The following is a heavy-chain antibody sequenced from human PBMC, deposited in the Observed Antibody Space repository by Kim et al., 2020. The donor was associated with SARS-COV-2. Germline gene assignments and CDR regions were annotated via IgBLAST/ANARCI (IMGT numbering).Heavy chain of an antibody. CDR1: GYSFTSYW. Sequence: GESLKISCKGSGYSFTSYWISWVRQMPGKGLEWMGRIDPSDSYTNYSPSFQGHVTISADKSISTAYLQWSSLKASDTAMYYCACGPTGDSSGYHTPAGAYYGMDVWGQGTTVTVSS. J-gene: IGHJ6*02. D-gene: IGHD3-22*01. V-gene: IGHV5-10-1*01. CDR3: ACGPTGDSSGYHTPAGAYYGMDV. CDR2: IDPSDSYT.